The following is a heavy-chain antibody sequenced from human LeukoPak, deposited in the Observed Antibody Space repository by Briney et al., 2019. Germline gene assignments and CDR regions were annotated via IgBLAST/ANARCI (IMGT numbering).Heavy chain of an antibody. Sequence: GGSLRLSCAATGFTFSSYDMHWVRQAPGKGLEWVAIISYDGNNKYYGDSVKGRFTISRDNSKNTLYLQMNSLRVEDTAVYYCAKRNGFWGQGTLVTVSS. CDR2: ISYDGNNK. D-gene: IGHD1-1*01. CDR3: AKRNGF. J-gene: IGHJ4*02. CDR1: GFTFSSYD. V-gene: IGHV3-30*18.